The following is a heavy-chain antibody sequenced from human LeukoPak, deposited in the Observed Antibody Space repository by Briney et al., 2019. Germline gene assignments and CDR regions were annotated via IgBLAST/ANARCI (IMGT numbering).Heavy chain of an antibody. V-gene: IGHV4-59*12. D-gene: IGHD3-10*01. J-gene: IGHJ4*02. Sequence: SETLSLTCTVSGGTISSYYWSWIRQPPGKGLEWIGSMFYSGSANYNPSLKSRVTISVDTSKNQFSLKLSSVTAADTAVFYCARGRITMVRGAFRPFDYWGQGTLVTVSS. CDR1: GGTISSYY. CDR3: ARGRITMVRGAFRPFDY. CDR2: MFYSGSA.